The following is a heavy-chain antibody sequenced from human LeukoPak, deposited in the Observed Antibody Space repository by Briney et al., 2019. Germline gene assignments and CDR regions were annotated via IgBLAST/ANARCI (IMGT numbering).Heavy chain of an antibody. J-gene: IGHJ6*03. D-gene: IGHD1-14*01. CDR2: ISYDGSNK. Sequence: GRSLRLSCAASGLTFSSYGMHWVRQAPGKGLERVAVISYDGSNKYYADSVKGRFTISRDNSKNTLYLQMNSLRAEDTAVYYCAKVPTGLYSYYYYMDVWGKGTTVTVSS. CDR1: GLTFSSYG. CDR3: AKVPTGLYSYYYYMDV. V-gene: IGHV3-30*18.